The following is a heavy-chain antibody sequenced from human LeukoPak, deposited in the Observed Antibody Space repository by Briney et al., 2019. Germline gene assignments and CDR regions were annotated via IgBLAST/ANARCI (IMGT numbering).Heavy chain of an antibody. CDR2: INHSGST. CDR3: ARGLLDFWSGYYTGWFDP. V-gene: IGHV4-34*01. D-gene: IGHD3-3*01. Sequence: SETLSLTCAVYGGSFSGYYWSWIRQPPGKGLEWIGEINHSGSTNYNPSLKSRVTISVDTSKNQFSLKLSSVTAADTAVYYCARGLLDFWSGYYTGWFDPWGQGTLVTVSS. CDR1: GGSFSGYY. J-gene: IGHJ5*02.